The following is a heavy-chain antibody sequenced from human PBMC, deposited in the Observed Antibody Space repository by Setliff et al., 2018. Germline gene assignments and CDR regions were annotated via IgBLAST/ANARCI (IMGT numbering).Heavy chain of an antibody. V-gene: IGHV3-7*03. CDR1: GFTFNNYW. J-gene: IGHJ4*02. Sequence: GGSLRLSCEAFGFTFNNYWMSWVRQAPGKGLEWVANIMQDGGAQYYLDSVKGRFTVSRDNSNNTLYLHMSSLRAEDTAVYLCARIFLYGTSWYFDNWGQGTLVTVSS. D-gene: IGHD3-3*01. CDR2: IMQDGGAQ. CDR3: ARIFLYGTSWYFDN.